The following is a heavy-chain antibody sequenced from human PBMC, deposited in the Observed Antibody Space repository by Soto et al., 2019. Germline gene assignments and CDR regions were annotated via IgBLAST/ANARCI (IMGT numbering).Heavy chain of an antibody. CDR1: GFTFTSSA. D-gene: IGHD3-10*01. V-gene: IGHV1-58*02. CDR2: IVVGSGNT. Sequence: GASVKVSCKASGFTFTSSAMQWVRQARGQRLEWIGWIVVGSGNTNYAQKFQERVTITRDMSTSTAYMELSSLRSEDTAVYYCAAEADYDGSGSYYSPHAFDIWGQGTMVTVSS. CDR3: AAEADYDGSGSYYSPHAFDI. J-gene: IGHJ3*02.